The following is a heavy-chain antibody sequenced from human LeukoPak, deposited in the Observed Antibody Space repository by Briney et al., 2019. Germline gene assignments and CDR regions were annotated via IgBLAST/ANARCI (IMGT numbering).Heavy chain of an antibody. CDR2: IYSGGST. J-gene: IGHJ4*02. CDR3: AKEGSSGYSRSFDY. CDR1: GFTVSSNY. Sequence: PGGSLRLSCAASGFTVSSNYMSWVRQAPRKGLEWVSVIYSGGSTYYADSVKGRFTISRDNSKNTLYLQMNSLRAEDTAVYYCAKEGSSGYSRSFDYWGQGTLVTVSS. D-gene: IGHD3-22*01. V-gene: IGHV3-53*01.